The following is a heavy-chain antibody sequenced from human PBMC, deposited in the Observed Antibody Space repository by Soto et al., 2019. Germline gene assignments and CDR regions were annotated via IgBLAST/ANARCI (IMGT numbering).Heavy chain of an antibody. Sequence: SETLSLTCAVSGASISRSNWWTWVRQPPGKRLERIGEIYHSGNTNYNPSLKSRVTMSVDKSKSQFSLNLSSVTAADTAIYYCASKVDTSMGDWGQGTLVTVSS. D-gene: IGHD5-18*01. V-gene: IGHV4-4*02. J-gene: IGHJ4*02. CDR2: IYHSGNT. CDR1: GASISRSNW. CDR3: ASKVDTSMGD.